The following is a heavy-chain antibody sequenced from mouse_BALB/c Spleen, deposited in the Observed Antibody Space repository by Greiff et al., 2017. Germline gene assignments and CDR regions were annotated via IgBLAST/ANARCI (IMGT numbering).Heavy chain of an antibody. CDR3: AKGVLTLDY. J-gene: IGHJ2*01. V-gene: IGHV1-55*01. Sequence: QVQLQQPGAELVKPGTSVKLSCKASGYTFTSYWINWVKRRPGQGLAWIGDICPGSGSTNYNEKFKSKATLTVDTSSSTAYMQLSSLASEDSALYYCAKGVLTLDYWGQGTTLTVSS. CDR2: ICPGSGST. CDR1: GYTFTSYW.